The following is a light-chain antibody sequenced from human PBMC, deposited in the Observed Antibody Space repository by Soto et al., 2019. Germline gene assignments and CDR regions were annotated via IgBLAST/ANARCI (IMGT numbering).Light chain of an antibody. Sequence: EIVLTQSPGTLSLSPGERATLSCRASQSVSSSYLAWHQQKPGQAPRLLISAASSRATGIPDRFSGSGSGTDFPPTISRLEPEDFAVYYCQQYGTSPFTFGPGTKVDI. J-gene: IGKJ3*01. V-gene: IGKV3-20*01. CDR2: AAS. CDR3: QQYGTSPFT. CDR1: QSVSSSY.